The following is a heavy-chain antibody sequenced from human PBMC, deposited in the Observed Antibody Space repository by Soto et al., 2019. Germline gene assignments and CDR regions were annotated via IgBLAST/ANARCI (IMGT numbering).Heavy chain of an antibody. CDR2: IRNKANSYTT. D-gene: IGHD2-15*01. CDR3: IREGFCTGGSCYSSYLDF. J-gene: IGHJ4*02. Sequence: EVQLVESGGGLVQPGGSLRLSCAAFGFPFSDHYMDWVRQAPGKGLEWVGRIRNKANSYTTEYAASVKGRFTVSRDYSKKSLFPQMNSLKTEDTAVYYCIREGFCTGGSCYSSYLDFWGQGTLVTVSS. V-gene: IGHV3-72*01. CDR1: GFPFSDHY.